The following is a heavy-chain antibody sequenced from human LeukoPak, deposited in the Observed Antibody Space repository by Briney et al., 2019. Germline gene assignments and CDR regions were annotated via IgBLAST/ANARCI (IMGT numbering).Heavy chain of an antibody. J-gene: IGHJ4*02. V-gene: IGHV4-30-4*08. Sequence: PSETLSLTCTVSGGSISSGDYYWSWSRQPPGKGREWIGYIYYSGSTYDNPSLKRRVTISVDTYKKQFSLKLSSVTAADTAVYYCARGHYDFWSGYYTQLAGYYFDYWGQGTLVTISS. CDR1: GGSISSGDYY. D-gene: IGHD3-3*01. CDR3: ARGHYDFWSGYYTQLAGYYFDY. CDR2: IYYSGST.